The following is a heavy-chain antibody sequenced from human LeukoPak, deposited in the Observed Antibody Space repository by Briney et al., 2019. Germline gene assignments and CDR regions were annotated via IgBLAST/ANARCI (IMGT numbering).Heavy chain of an antibody. CDR1: GGSISSYY. Sequence: SETLPLTCTVSGGSISSYYWSWIRQPPGKGLEWIGYIYYSGSTNYNPSLKSRVTISVDTSKNQFSLKLSSVTAADTAVYYCARSVVTPRYFDYWGQGTLVTVSS. CDR2: IYYSGST. J-gene: IGHJ4*02. D-gene: IGHD4-23*01. V-gene: IGHV4-59*01. CDR3: ARSVVTPRYFDY.